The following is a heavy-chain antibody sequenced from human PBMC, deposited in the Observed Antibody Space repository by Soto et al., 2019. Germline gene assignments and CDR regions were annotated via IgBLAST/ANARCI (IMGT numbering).Heavy chain of an antibody. CDR3: ANHANWSGYFDWXFHGDYFDY. CDR1: GFTFSSYA. CDR2: ISGSGGST. V-gene: IGHV3-23*01. Sequence: PGGSVRLSCAASGFTFSSYAMSWVRQAPGKGLEWVSAISGSGGSTYYADSVKGRFTISRDNSKNTLYLQMNSLRAEDTAVYYCANHANWSGYFDWXFHGDYFDYWRPGALVTAFS. D-gene: IGHD3-9*01. J-gene: IGHJ4*02.